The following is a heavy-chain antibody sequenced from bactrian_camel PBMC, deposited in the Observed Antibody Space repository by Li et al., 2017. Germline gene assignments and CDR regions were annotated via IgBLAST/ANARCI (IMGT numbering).Heavy chain of an antibody. CDR3: AFEIQPRVGGLDYSQGAPMAPLCPTQGY. D-gene: IGHD7*01. V-gene: IGHV3S55*01. Sequence: HVQLVESGGGSVQAGGSLRLTCVASGYTYLRYCVGWFRQAPGKEREGVAIIGTDGSTRYADSVKGRFTISKDAAKNSLYLQMNSLKPEDTGMYYCAFEIQPRVGGLDYSQGAPMAPLCPTQGYWGQGTQVTVS. CDR2: IGTDGST. CDR1: GYTYLRYC. J-gene: IGHJ4*01.